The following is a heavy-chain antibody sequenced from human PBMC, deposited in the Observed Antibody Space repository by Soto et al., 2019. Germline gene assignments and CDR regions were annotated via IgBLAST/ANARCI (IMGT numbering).Heavy chain of an antibody. CDR2: IIPIFGTA. J-gene: IGHJ6*02. CDR3: AKPSFPAAIPTYYYYYYGMDV. CDR1: GGTFSSYA. V-gene: IGHV1-69*06. D-gene: IGHD2-2*02. Sequence: GASVKVSCKASGGTFSSYAISWVRQAPGQGLEWMGGIIPIFGTANYAQKFQGRVAITADKSTSTAYMELSSLRSEDTAVYYCAKPSFPAAIPTYYYYYYGMDVWGQGTTVTVSS.